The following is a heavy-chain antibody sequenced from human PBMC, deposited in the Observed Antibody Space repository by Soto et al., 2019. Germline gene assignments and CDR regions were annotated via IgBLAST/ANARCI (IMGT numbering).Heavy chain of an antibody. D-gene: IGHD2-15*01. CDR2: IYPSDSDT. J-gene: IGHJ4*02. CDR3: AKQIGPLSTPDFTY. Sequence: PGESLKISCKGSGYHFTNYWIGWVRQMPGKGLEWMGFIYPSDSDTRYSPSFQGQVTISADKSISTAYLQWSSLKASDTAMYYCAKQIGPLSTPDFTYWGQGTLVTVSS. CDR1: GYHFTNYW. V-gene: IGHV5-51*01.